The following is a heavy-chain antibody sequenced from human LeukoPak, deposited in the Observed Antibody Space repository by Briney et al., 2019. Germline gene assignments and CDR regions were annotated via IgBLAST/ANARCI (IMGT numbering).Heavy chain of an antibody. CDR2: IYDSGST. CDR1: GGSFSGYY. CDR3: ARHYGP. J-gene: IGHJ5*02. D-gene: IGHD3-16*01. Sequence: PSETLSLTCAVYGGSFSGYYWSWIRQPSGKGLEWIGSIYDSGSTYYNPSLKSRVTVSVDTSKNQFSLKLNSVTAADTAVYYCARHYGPWGQGTLVTVSS. V-gene: IGHV4-34*01.